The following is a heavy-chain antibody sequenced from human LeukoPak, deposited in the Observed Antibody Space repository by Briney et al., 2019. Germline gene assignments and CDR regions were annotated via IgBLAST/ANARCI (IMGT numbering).Heavy chain of an antibody. Sequence: GGSLRLSCAASGFTFSSYGMHWVRQAPGKGLEWVAVISYDGSNKYYADSVKGRFTISRDNSKNTLYLQMSSLRAEDTAVYYCVKGGRATTYNWFDPWGQGTLVTVSS. V-gene: IGHV3-30*18. CDR2: ISYDGSNK. D-gene: IGHD5-12*01. CDR3: VKGGRATTYNWFDP. CDR1: GFTFSSYG. J-gene: IGHJ5*02.